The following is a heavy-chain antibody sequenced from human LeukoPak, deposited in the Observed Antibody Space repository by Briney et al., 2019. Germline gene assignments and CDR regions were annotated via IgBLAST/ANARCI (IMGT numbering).Heavy chain of an antibody. V-gene: IGHV3-23*01. Sequence: GGSLRLSCAASGFTFSNYGMTSVRQAPGKGPEWVSSVSGSGGSTHYADSVKGRFTISRDNSKNTLYLQMNSLRAEDTAVYYCAKGVPYSTSRSNAVSHWGQGTLVTVSS. D-gene: IGHD6-13*01. CDR2: VSGSGGST. J-gene: IGHJ4*02. CDR3: AKGVPYSTSRSNAVSH. CDR1: GFTFSNYG.